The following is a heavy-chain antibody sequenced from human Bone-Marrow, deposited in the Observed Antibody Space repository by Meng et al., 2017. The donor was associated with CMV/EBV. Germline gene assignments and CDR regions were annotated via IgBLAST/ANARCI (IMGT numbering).Heavy chain of an antibody. Sequence: ASVKVSCKASGYTFTSYGISWVRQAPGQGLEWMGWISAYNGNTNYAQKLQGRVTMTTDTSTSTAYMELRSLRSDDTAVYYCARSGDGYSFGYYGMDVWGQGTTVTVSS. CDR2: ISAYNGNT. V-gene: IGHV1-18*01. CDR1: GYTFTSYG. D-gene: IGHD5-24*01. CDR3: ARSGDGYSFGYYGMDV. J-gene: IGHJ6*02.